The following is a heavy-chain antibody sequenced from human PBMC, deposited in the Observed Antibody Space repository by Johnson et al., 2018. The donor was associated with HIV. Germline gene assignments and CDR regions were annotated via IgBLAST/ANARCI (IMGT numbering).Heavy chain of an antibody. D-gene: IGHD3-3*01. Sequence: VQLVESGGGLVQPGGSLRLSCAASGFTFSTFWMSWVRQAPGKGLEWVANIKQDGSDKNYVDSVKGRFTISRDNAKNSLYLQMNSLRAEDTAVYYCARERWSTYYGACDIWGQGTMVTVSS. V-gene: IGHV3-7*01. CDR1: GFTFSTFW. J-gene: IGHJ3*02. CDR3: ARERWSTYYGACDI. CDR2: IKQDGSDK.